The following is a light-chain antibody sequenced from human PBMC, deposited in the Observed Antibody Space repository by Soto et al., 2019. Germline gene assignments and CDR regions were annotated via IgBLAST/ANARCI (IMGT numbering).Light chain of an antibody. CDR2: DAS. Sequence: EIVLTQSPATLSLSPGERATLSCRASQSVSSYLAWYQQKPGQAPRLLIYDASNRATGIPARFSGSGSGTDFTFIISSLEPEDFAVYYCQQRSNWRWTFGQGTKVDIK. CDR1: QSVSSY. J-gene: IGKJ1*01. V-gene: IGKV3-11*01. CDR3: QQRSNWRWT.